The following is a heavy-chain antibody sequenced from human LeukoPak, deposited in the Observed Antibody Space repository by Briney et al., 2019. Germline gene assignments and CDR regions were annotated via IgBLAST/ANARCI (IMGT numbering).Heavy chain of an antibody. Sequence: SVKVSCKASGGTFSSYAISWVRQAPGQGLEWMGRIIPTFGIANYAQKFQGRVTITADKSTSTAYMELSSLRSEDTAVYYCARVEMATTSRGYYYYYYGMDVWGQGTTVTVSS. D-gene: IGHD5-24*01. CDR1: GGTFSSYA. CDR2: IIPTFGIA. CDR3: ARVEMATTSRGYYYYYYGMDV. J-gene: IGHJ6*02. V-gene: IGHV1-69*04.